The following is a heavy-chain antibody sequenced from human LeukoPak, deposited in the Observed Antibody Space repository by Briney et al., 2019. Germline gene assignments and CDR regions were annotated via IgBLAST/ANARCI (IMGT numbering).Heavy chain of an antibody. J-gene: IGHJ6*02. V-gene: IGHV3-30*18. CDR3: AKDGYNWGSDYYYGMDV. CDR1: GFTFSSYG. CDR2: ISYDGSNK. Sequence: GGSLRLSCAASGFTFSSYGMHWVRQAPGKGLEWVAVISYDGSNKYYADSVKGRFTISRDNSKNTLHLQMNSLRAEDTAVYYCAKDGYNWGSDYYYGMDVWGQGTTVTVSS. D-gene: IGHD7-27*01.